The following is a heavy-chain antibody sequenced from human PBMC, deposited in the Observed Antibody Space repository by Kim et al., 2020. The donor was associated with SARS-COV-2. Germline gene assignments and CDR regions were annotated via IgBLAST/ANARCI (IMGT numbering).Heavy chain of an antibody. V-gene: IGHV3-30*18. CDR1: GFTFSSYA. D-gene: IGHD6-19*01. Sequence: EGSLRLSCAASGFTFSSYAMHWVRQAPGKGLEWVAVISSDGKNKYYADPVKGRFTISRDNSKKTLYLEMNNLRPEDTAVYYCAKDRSGWGDYYFYGLDVWGQGTTVTVSS. CDR2: ISSDGKNK. J-gene: IGHJ6*02. CDR3: AKDRSGWGDYYFYGLDV.